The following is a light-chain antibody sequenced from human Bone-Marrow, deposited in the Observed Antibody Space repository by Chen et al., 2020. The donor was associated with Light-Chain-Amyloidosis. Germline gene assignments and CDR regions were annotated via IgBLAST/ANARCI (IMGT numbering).Light chain of an antibody. Sequence: DILLTQSPGTLSLSPGERVTLSCRASQSISKNYVAWYQQRRGQAPRLLIYGASNRATVIPDRFSGSGSGTDFTLTISELEPEDFAVYYCQQYGTSPDYTFGQGTRLEIK. CDR2: GAS. J-gene: IGKJ2*01. CDR3: QQYGTSPDYT. V-gene: IGKV3-20*01. CDR1: QSISKNY.